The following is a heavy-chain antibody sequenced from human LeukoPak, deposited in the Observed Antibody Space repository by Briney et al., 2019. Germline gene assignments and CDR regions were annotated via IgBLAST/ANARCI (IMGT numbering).Heavy chain of an antibody. CDR1: GGTFSNYA. D-gene: IGHD6-13*01. CDR2: ILPIFGTP. J-gene: IGHJ6*03. V-gene: IGHV1-69*13. Sequence: SVKVSCKASGGTFSNYAISWVRQAPGQGLEWMGGILPIFGTPNYAQNFQGRVTITADASTSTAYMELSSLRSEDTAVYYCARAFVWLSSSLPSHYYYYMDVWGKGTTVTVSS. CDR3: ARAFVWLSSSLPSHYYYYMDV.